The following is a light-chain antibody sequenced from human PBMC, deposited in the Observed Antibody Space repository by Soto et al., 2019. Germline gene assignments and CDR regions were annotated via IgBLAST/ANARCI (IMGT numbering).Light chain of an antibody. CDR3: QQYESYSPYT. CDR2: RAA. J-gene: IGKJ2*01. CDR1: EPISRW. Sequence: DIRMTQSPSTLSASVGDRVTITCRASEPISRWLAWYQLSQGKAPKLLIHRAATLNSGVPSRISGSGSGTDFTLTIGSLQRDDFATYFCQQYESYSPYTFGQGTKLEIK. V-gene: IGKV1-5*03.